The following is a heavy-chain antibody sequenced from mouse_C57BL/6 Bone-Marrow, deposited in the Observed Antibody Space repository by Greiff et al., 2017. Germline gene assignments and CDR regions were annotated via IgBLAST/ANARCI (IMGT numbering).Heavy chain of an antibody. D-gene: IGHD2-5*01. CDR3: ARYSAYYSNYARFYAMDY. CDR2: IDPSDSYT. Sequence: VQLQQPGAELVKPGASVKLSCKASGYTFTSYWMQWVKQRPGQGLEWIGEIDPSDSYTNYNQKFKGKATLTVDTSSSTAYMQLSSLTSEDSAVYYCARYSAYYSNYARFYAMDYWGQGTSVTVSS. CDR1: GYTFTSYW. J-gene: IGHJ4*01. V-gene: IGHV1-50*01.